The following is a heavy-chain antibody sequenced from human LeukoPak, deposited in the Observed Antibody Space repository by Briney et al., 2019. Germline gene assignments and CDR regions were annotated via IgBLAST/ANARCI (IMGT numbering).Heavy chain of an antibody. CDR2: INWNGGGT. CDR3: AKHMRATNTYSFFGLDV. J-gene: IGHJ6*02. V-gene: IGHV3-9*01. Sequence: ALRLSCAAPGFTFKDYGMHWVRQPPGKGLEWASSINWNGGGTDYADSVNGRFTISRDNAKNSLYLQLSSLRPEDTALYYCAKHMRATNTYSFFGLDVWGQGTTVTVSS. CDR1: GFTFKDYG. D-gene: IGHD1-26*01.